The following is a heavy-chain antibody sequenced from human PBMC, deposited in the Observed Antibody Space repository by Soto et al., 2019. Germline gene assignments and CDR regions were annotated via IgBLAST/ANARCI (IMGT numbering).Heavy chain of an antibody. Sequence: GGSLRLYCAASGFTFSSYGMPWVRQAPGKGLEWVAVISYDGSNKYYADSVKGRFTISRDNSKNTLYLQMNSLRAEDTAVYYCAKDYGLVSSPPGYWGQGTLVTVSS. J-gene: IGHJ4*02. CDR3: AKDYGLVSSPPGY. V-gene: IGHV3-30*18. CDR2: ISYDGSNK. D-gene: IGHD2-15*01. CDR1: GFTFSSYG.